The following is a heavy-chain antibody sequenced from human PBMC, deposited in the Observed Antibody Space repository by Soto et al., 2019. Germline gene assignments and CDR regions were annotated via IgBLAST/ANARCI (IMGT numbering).Heavy chain of an antibody. CDR3: AGMWAGSPAWFDP. J-gene: IGHJ5*01. CDR1: EGTFGRYL. Sequence: QVQLVPSGAEVREPGSSVRVSCMAPEGTFGRYLFSWVRLAPGQGLEVLGWIIPTLATTHISARFQGRLSITADKATSTAAMDLSGLGPDDTAIYYCAGMWAGSPAWFDPWDQVTQVTVSS. D-gene: IGHD1-26*01. V-gene: IGHV1-69*08. CDR2: IIPTLATT.